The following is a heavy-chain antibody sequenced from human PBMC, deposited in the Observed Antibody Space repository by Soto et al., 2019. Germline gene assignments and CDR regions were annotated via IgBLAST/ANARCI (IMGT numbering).Heavy chain of an antibody. Sequence: QVQLVQSGAEVKKPGASVKVSCKTSGYTFTNFVLTWVRQAPGQGLEWMGWISAYNGNTNYAQNFQGIVTMTTDTCTSTAYMEPRSLRSDDTAVYYCARGGTAIDYWGQGNLVTVSS. V-gene: IGHV1-18*01. CDR2: ISAYNGNT. D-gene: IGHD2-21*02. J-gene: IGHJ4*02. CDR3: ARGGTAIDY. CDR1: GYTFTNFV.